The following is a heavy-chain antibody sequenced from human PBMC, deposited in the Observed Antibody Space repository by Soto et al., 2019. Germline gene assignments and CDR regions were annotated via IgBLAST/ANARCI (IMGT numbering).Heavy chain of an antibody. J-gene: IGHJ4*02. V-gene: IGHV3-23*01. D-gene: IGHD3-3*01. CDR2: ISGSGGST. Sequence: PGGSLRLSCAASGFTLSSCAMIWVRQAPGKGLEWVSAISGSGGSTYYADSVKGRFTISRDNSKNTLYLQMNSLRAEDTAVYYCAKVDYDFWSGYYTHGYGYWGQGTLVTVSS. CDR3: AKVDYDFWSGYYTHGYGY. CDR1: GFTLSSCA.